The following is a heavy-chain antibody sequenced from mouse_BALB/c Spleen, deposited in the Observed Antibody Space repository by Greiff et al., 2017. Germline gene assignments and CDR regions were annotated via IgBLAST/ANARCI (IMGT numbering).Heavy chain of an antibody. Sequence: VQLQQSGAELVRSGASVKLSCTASGFNIKDYYMHWVKQRPEQGLEWIGWIDPENGETEYAPKFQGKATMTADTSSNTAYLQLSSLTSEDTAVYYCNAWDYGSPFAYWGQGTLVTVSA. CDR3: NAWDYGSPFAY. J-gene: IGHJ3*01. CDR1: GFNIKDYY. CDR2: IDPENGET. V-gene: IGHV14-4*02. D-gene: IGHD1-1*01.